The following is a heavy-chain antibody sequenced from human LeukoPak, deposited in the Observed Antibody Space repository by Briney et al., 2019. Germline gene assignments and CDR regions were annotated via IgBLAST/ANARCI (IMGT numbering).Heavy chain of an antibody. CDR3: VRDPQYYYDSSAGHDAFDI. J-gene: IGHJ3*02. Sequence: GGSLRLSCSASGFTFSSYAMHWVRQAPGKGLEYVSAISGNGGSTYHADSVKGRFTISRDNSKNTLYLQMSSLRAEDTAVYYCVRDPQYYYDSSAGHDAFDIWGQGTMVTVSS. CDR2: ISGNGGST. D-gene: IGHD3-22*01. CDR1: GFTFSSYA. V-gene: IGHV3-64D*09.